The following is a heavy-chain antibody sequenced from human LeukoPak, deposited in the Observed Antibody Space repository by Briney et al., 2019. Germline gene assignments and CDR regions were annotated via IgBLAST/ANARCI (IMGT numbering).Heavy chain of an antibody. V-gene: IGHV1-2*01. CDR1: GYTFTGYY. CDR2: INPNSGGT. CDR3: ARERYGGNP. D-gene: IGHD2-15*01. J-gene: IGHJ5*02. Sequence: ASVKVSCKASGYTFTGYYMHWVRQAPGQGLEWMGRINPNSGGTNYAQKFQGRVTITRNTSISTAYMELSSLRSEDTVVYYCARERYGGNPWGQGTLVTVSS.